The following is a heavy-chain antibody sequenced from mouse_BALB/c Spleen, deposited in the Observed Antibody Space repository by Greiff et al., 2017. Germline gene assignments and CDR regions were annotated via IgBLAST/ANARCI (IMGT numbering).Heavy chain of an antibody. CDR2: ISSGSSTI. CDR1: GFTFSSFG. J-gene: IGHJ2*01. D-gene: IGHD2-3*01. V-gene: IGHV5-17*02. Sequence: EVKLMESGGGLVQPGGSRKLSCAASGFTFSSFGMHWVRQAPEKGLEWVAYISSGSSTIYYADTVKGRFTISRDNPKNTLFLQMTSLRSEDTAMYYCARDGYYVDYWGQGTTLTVSS. CDR3: ARDGYYVDY.